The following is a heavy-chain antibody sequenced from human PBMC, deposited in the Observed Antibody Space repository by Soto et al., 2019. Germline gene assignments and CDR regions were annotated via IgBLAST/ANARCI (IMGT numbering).Heavy chain of an antibody. CDR1: GYSFTNYA. V-gene: IGHV1-3*01. J-gene: IGHJ4*02. Sequence: GASVKVSCKASGYSFTNYAIYWVRQAPGQRLEWMGRIDAGTGNTKYSQQFQGRVTIIRDTSASTAYMELSSLTSEDTAVYYCARGASSSWTSLDYWGQGTLVTVYS. CDR3: ARGASSSWTSLDY. D-gene: IGHD6-13*01. CDR2: IDAGTGNT.